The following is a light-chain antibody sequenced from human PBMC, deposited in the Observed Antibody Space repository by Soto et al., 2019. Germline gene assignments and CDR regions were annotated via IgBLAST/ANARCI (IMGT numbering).Light chain of an antibody. CDR3: QQSYSTTRT. CDR1: QSISSW. V-gene: IGKV1-39*01. Sequence: DVQVTQSPSSLSASVGDRVTITCRASQSISSWLAWYQQKPGKAPKLLINAASSLQSGVPSRFSGSGSGTDFTLTISNLQPEDFATYYCQQSYSTTRTFGQGTKVDIK. CDR2: AAS. J-gene: IGKJ1*01.